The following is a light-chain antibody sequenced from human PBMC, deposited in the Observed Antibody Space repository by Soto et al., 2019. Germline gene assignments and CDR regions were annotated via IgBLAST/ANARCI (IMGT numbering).Light chain of an antibody. V-gene: IGKV3-20*01. CDR1: QSGFSSY. J-gene: IGKJ1*01. Sequence: EIVLTQSPATLSLSPGEGATLSCRASQSGFSSYLAWFQQRPGQAPRLLIYGASTRATGIPDRFSGSGSGTDFTLTVSRLEPEDFAVYYCHQYCSSPWTLGQGTKVEIK. CDR2: GAS. CDR3: HQYCSSPWT.